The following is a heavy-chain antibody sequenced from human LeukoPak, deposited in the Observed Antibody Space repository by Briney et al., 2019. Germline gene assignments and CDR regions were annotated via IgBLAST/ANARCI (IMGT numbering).Heavy chain of an antibody. CDR3: ARGGLTGTTIPYFDY. D-gene: IGHD1-7*01. CDR1: EFTFSSYR. V-gene: IGHV3-74*01. Sequence: GGSLRLSCTASEFTFSSYRMHWVRQPPGKGLVWVSRINGDGSSTSYADAVKGRFTISRDNAKNTLYLRMNSLRAGDTAVYYCARGGLTGTTIPYFDYWGQGTLVTVSS. J-gene: IGHJ4*02. CDR2: INGDGSST.